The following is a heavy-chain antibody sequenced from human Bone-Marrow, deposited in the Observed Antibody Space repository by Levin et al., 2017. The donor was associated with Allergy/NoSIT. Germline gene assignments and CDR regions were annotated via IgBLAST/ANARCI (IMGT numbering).Heavy chain of an antibody. V-gene: IGHV3-30*18. CDR1: GFTFSNYG. J-gene: IGHJ4*02. Sequence: AGGSLRLSCAASGFTFSNYGMNWVRQAPGKGLEWVAVISYDGINTYYADSVNGRFTISRDNSKNTLYLQMNSLRAEDTAVYYCAKARVDTTVMIDSDYWGQGILVTVSS. CDR2: ISYDGINT. CDR3: AKARVDTTVMIDSDY. D-gene: IGHD4-11*01.